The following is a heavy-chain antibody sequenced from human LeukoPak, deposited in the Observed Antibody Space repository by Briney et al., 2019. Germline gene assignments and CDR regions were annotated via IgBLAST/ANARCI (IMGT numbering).Heavy chain of an antibody. V-gene: IGHV4-38-2*01. J-gene: IGHJ3*02. CDR2: IYHSGST. CDR1: GYSIGSGYY. CDR3: ARGVLRFLRDAFDI. Sequence: SETLSLTCAVSGYSIGSGYYWGWIRQPPGKGLEWIGSIYHSGSTYYNPSLKSRVTISVDTSKNQFSLKLSSVTAADTAVYYCARGVLRFLRDAFDIWGQGTMVTVSS. D-gene: IGHD3-3*01.